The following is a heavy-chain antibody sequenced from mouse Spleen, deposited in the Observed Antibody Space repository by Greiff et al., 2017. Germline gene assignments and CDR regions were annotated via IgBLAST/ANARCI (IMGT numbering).Heavy chain of an antibody. CDR1: GFTFSSYA. D-gene: IGHD3-3*01. CDR2: ISSGGSYT. CDR3: ARHGAGSFAY. Sequence: EVQRVESGGGLVKPGGSLKLSCAASGFTFSSYAMSWVRQTPEKRLEWVATISSGGSYTYYPDSVKGRFTISRDNAKNTLYLQMSSLRSEDTAMYYCARHGAGSFAYWGQGTLVTVSA. J-gene: IGHJ3*01. V-gene: IGHV5-9-3*01.